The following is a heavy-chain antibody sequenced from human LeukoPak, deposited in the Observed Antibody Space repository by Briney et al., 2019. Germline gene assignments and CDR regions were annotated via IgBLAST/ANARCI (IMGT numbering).Heavy chain of an antibody. V-gene: IGHV3-30*01. CDR2: ISYDGSNK. D-gene: IGHD3-22*01. CDR3: ARETYYYDSSGYYFDAFDI. Sequence: GGSLRLSCAASGFTFSSYRMHWVRQAPGKGLEWVAVISYDGSNKYYADSVKGRFTISRDNSKNTLYLQMNSLRAEDTAVYYCARETYYYDSSGYYFDAFDIWGQGTMVTVSS. J-gene: IGHJ3*02. CDR1: GFTFSSYR.